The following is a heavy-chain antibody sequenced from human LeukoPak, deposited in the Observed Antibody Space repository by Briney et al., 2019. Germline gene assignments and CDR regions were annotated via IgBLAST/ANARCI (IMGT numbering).Heavy chain of an antibody. D-gene: IGHD5-12*01. CDR1: GGSISSSNW. CDR2: IYHSGST. J-gene: IGHJ3*02. Sequence: PSETLSLTCAVSGGSISSSNWWSWVRQPPGKGLEWIGEIYHSGSTNYNPSLKSRVTISVDKSKNQFSLKLSSVTAADTAVYYCAGHFIMVATSQRAFDIWGQGTMVTVSS. CDR3: AGHFIMVATSQRAFDI. V-gene: IGHV4-4*02.